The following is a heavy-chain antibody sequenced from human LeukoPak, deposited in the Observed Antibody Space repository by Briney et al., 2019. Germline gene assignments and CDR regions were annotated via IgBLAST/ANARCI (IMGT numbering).Heavy chain of an antibody. V-gene: IGHV1-8*03. CDR2: MNPNSGNT. CDR3: ARDQKGLRLGELSSHY. CDR1: GYTFTSYY. Sequence: ASVKVSCKASGYTFTSYYMHWVRQATGQGLEWMGWMNPNSGNTGYAQKFQGRVTITRNTSISTAYMELSSLRSEDTAVYYCARDQKGLRLGELSSHYWGQGTLVTVSS. J-gene: IGHJ4*02. D-gene: IGHD3-16*02.